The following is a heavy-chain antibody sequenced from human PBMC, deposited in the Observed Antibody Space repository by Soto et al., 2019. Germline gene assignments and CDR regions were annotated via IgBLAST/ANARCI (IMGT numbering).Heavy chain of an antibody. CDR1: GGTFSSYA. V-gene: IGHV1-69*01. D-gene: IGHD1-1*01. J-gene: IGHJ3*02. CDR2: IIPIFGTA. CDR3: ATSGTTGTKDVMGAFDI. Sequence: QVQLVQSGAEVKKPGSSVKVSCKASGGTFSSYAISWVRQAPGQGLEWMGGIIPIFGTANYAQKFQGRVTITADESTSTAYMELSSVRSEDTAVYYCATSGTTGTKDVMGAFDIWGQGTMVTVSS.